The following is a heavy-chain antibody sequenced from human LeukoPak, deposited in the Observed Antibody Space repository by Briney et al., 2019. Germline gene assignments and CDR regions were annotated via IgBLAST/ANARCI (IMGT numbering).Heavy chain of an antibody. CDR2: MNPNSGNT. Sequence: GASVKVSCKASGYTFTSYDINWVRQATGQGLEWMGWMNPNSGNTGYAQKFQGRVTMTRNTSISTAYMELSSLRSEETAVYYCARAGGYCGRISCPYYFDSWGQGSLVAVSS. CDR1: GYTFTSYD. J-gene: IGHJ4*02. CDR3: ARAGGYCGRISCPYYFDS. V-gene: IGHV1-8*01. D-gene: IGHD2-15*01.